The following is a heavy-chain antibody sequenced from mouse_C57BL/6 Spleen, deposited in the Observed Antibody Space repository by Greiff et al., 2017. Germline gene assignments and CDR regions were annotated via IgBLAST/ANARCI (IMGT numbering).Heavy chain of an antibody. J-gene: IGHJ3*01. CDR1: GYTFTSYD. CDR3: ARDGSSSWFAY. V-gene: IGHV1-85*01. D-gene: IGHD1-1*01. CDR2: LYPRDGST. Sequence: VKLLESGPELVKPGASVKLSCKASGYTFTSYDLNWVKQRPGQGLEWIGWLYPRDGSTKYNEKFKGKATLTVDTSSSTAYMELHSLTSEDSAVYFCARDGSSSWFAYWGQGTLVTVSA.